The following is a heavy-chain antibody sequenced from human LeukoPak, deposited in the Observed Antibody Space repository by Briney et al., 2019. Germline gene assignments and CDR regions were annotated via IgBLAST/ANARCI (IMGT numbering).Heavy chain of an antibody. CDR2: ISGSGGST. J-gene: IGHJ3*02. CDR1: GFTFSSYA. V-gene: IGHV3-23*01. CDR3: AKASLIAPPPRDAFDI. D-gene: IGHD3-22*01. Sequence: GGSLRLSCAASGFTFSSYAMSWVRQAPGKGLEWVSAISGSGGSTYYADSVKGRFTISRDNSKNTLYLQMNSLGAEDTAVYYCAKASLIAPPPRDAFDIWGQGTMVTVSS.